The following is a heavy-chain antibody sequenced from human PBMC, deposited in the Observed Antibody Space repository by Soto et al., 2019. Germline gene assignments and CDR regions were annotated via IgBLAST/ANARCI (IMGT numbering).Heavy chain of an antibody. Sequence: SETLSLTCTVSGGSISSGDYYWSWIRQPPGKGLEWIGYIYYSRSTYYNPSLKSRVTISVDTSKNQFSLKLSSVTAADTAVYYCARERLSITGTTGSVWGQGTLVTVSS. CDR1: GGSISSGDYY. D-gene: IGHD1-7*01. V-gene: IGHV4-30-4*01. CDR2: IYYSRST. J-gene: IGHJ4*02. CDR3: ARERLSITGTTGSV.